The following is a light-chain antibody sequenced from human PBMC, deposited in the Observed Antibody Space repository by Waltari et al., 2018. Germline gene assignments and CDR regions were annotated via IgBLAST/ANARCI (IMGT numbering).Light chain of an antibody. CDR2: QNS. Sequence: SYELTQAPSVSVSPGQTASSTCSGEKLGDKYLNWYQHKPGQAPVLVIYQNSKRRSGIPERFSGSISRKTATLTISAAQAMDEADYYCQAWDSGTVVFGGGTKLTVL. J-gene: IGLJ2*01. CDR1: KLGDKY. V-gene: IGLV3-1*01. CDR3: QAWDSGTVV.